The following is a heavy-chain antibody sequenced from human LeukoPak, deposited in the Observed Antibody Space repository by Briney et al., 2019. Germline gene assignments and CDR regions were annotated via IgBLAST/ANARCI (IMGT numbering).Heavy chain of an antibody. CDR3: ARGGFGGSRYKYGMDV. Sequence: PSETLSLTCTVSGGSISSYYWSWIRQPPGKGLEWIGYIFYSGSTNYNPSLKSRVTISADTSKNHFSLKLSSVTAADTAVYYCARGGFGGSRYKYGMDVWGQGTTVTVSS. J-gene: IGHJ6*02. CDR2: IFYSGST. D-gene: IGHD3-10*01. V-gene: IGHV4-59*01. CDR1: GGSISSYY.